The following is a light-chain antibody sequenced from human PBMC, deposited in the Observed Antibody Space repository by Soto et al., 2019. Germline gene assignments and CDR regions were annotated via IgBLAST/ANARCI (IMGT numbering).Light chain of an antibody. J-gene: IGKJ1*01. CDR1: QSISNW. CDR3: QQYNSYS. Sequence: IQLTQSPSTPPASVGDRVTLTCRASQSISNWLAWYQQKPGTAPKLLIYHASILETAVPSRFSGNGSGTEFTLTISSLQPGDFATYYCQQYNSYSFGQGSRVEIK. CDR2: HAS. V-gene: IGKV1-5*01.